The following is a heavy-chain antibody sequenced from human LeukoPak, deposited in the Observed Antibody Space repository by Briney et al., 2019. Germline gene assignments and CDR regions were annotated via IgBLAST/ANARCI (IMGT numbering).Heavy chain of an antibody. D-gene: IGHD3-10*01. V-gene: IGHV3-9*01. J-gene: IGHJ4*02. Sequence: GGSLRLSCVASGFDFDDYAMHWVRQAPGKGLEWVSGISWNSGSIGYADSVKGRFTISRDNAKNSLYLQMNSLRAEDTALYYCAKDIAYGSGITLDYWGQGTLVTVSS. CDR1: GFDFDDYA. CDR2: ISWNSGSI. CDR3: AKDIAYGSGITLDY.